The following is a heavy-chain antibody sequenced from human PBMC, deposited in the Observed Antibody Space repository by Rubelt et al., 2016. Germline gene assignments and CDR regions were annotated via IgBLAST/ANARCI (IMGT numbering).Heavy chain of an antibody. D-gene: IGHD6-6*01. CDR2: ISAYNGNT. CDR1: GYTFTSYG. CDR3: ARDRIRIAARQGWYFDL. J-gene: IGHJ2*01. V-gene: IGHV1-18*01. Sequence: QVQLVQSGAEVKKPGASVKVSCKASGYTFTSYGISWVRQAPGQGLEWMGWISAYNGNTNYAQKLQGRVTMTKATATSTAYMELRSLRSDDTAVYYCARDRIRIAARQGWYFDLWGRGTLVTVSS.